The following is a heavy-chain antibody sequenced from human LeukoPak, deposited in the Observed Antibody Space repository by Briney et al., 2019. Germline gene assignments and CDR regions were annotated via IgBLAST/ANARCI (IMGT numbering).Heavy chain of an antibody. D-gene: IGHD6-13*01. CDR2: IYISGDT. Sequence: PGGSLRLSCAASGFTVSSKYMSWVRQAPGTGLEWVSVIYISGDTSYADSVKGRFTISRDISKNTLYLQMNSLRAEDTAVYYCAKDTQQVVPRGPDYWGQGTLVTVSS. V-gene: IGHV3-53*01. CDR1: GFTVSSKY. J-gene: IGHJ4*02. CDR3: AKDTQQVVPRGPDY.